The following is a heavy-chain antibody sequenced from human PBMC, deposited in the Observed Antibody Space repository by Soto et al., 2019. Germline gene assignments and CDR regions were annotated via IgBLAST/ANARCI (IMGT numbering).Heavy chain of an antibody. J-gene: IGHJ5*02. Sequence: QVQLVQSGAEVKKPGSSVKVSCKASGGTFSSYTISWVRQAPGQGLEWMGRIIPILGIANYAQKFQGRVTITAAKSTSTAYMELSSLRSEDTAVYYCAREPPPDCSGGSCYSKWFDPWGQGTLVTVSS. V-gene: IGHV1-69*08. CDR1: GGTFSSYT. D-gene: IGHD2-15*01. CDR2: IIPILGIA. CDR3: AREPPPDCSGGSCYSKWFDP.